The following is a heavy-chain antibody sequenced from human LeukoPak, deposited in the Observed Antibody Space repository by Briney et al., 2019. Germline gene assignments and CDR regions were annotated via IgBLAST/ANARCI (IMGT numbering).Heavy chain of an antibody. V-gene: IGHV3-15*01. J-gene: IGHJ3*01. Sequence: GGSLRLSCAASGFTFSNAWINWVRQAPGKGLEWVGRIKSKTDGGTTDYAAPVKGRFIISREDSKNTLYLQMNSLKTEDTAVYYCTTNYYGSVGDAFDFWGQGTMVTVSS. CDR1: GFTFSNAW. CDR2: IKSKTDGGTT. D-gene: IGHD3-10*01. CDR3: TTNYYGSVGDAFDF.